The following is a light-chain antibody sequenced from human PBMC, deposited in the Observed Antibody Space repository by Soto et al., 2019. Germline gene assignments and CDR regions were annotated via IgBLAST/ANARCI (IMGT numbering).Light chain of an antibody. V-gene: IGKV3-11*01. Sequence: EIVLTQSPDTLSLSPGEGATVSCRASHDVSVSLVWYRQRPGQSPRLLIHDASNRATGISARFSGSGSGTDFTLTIGSLEPEESALYYCQQRASWPYTSGQGTKVEIK. CDR3: QQRASWPYT. CDR1: HDVSVS. CDR2: DAS. J-gene: IGKJ2*01.